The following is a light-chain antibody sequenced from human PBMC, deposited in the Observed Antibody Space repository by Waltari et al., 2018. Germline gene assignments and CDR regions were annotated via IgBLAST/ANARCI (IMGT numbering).Light chain of an antibody. V-gene: IGLV3-19*01. CDR2: GKD. CDR3: SSRNGRANQVV. J-gene: IGLJ3*02. Sequence: SSELTQDPAVSVALGQTVTFTCPGDSLRTSYASWYQLKPGQAPVLVLYGKDKRPSGIPDRISGYSSGTTSSLTITGAQAEDEADYYCSSRNGRANQVVFAGGTKVTVL. CDR1: SLRTSY.